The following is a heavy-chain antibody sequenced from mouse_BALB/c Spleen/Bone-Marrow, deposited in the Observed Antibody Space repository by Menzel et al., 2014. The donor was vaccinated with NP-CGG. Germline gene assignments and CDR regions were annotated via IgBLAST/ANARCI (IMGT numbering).Heavy chain of an antibody. CDR1: GFAFSSYD. CDR3: ARQGYYDYDYAMDY. V-gene: IGHV5-12-1*01. CDR2: ISIGGGST. D-gene: IGHD2-4*01. Sequence: EVNVVESGGGLVKPGGSLKLSCAASGFAFSSYDMSWVRQTPEKRLEWVAYISIGGGSTYYPDTVKGRFTISRDNAKSTLYLQMSSLKSEDTAMYYCARQGYYDYDYAMDYWGQGTSVTVSS. J-gene: IGHJ4*01.